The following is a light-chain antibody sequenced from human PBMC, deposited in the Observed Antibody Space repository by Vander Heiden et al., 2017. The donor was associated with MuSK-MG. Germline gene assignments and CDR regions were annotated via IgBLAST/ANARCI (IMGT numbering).Light chain of an antibody. CDR3: QSYDSSLGAVV. CDR1: SSNIGGGYD. V-gene: IGLV1-40*01. CDR2: DNS. Sequence: QSVLTPPPPVSGAPGHRVTISCTGSSSNIGGGYDVHWYQQLPGTAHKLLIYDNSNRPSGVPDRFSGTKSGTSSSLTITGRQAEDEADYCGQSYDSSLGAVVFGGGTKLTVL. J-gene: IGLJ2*01.